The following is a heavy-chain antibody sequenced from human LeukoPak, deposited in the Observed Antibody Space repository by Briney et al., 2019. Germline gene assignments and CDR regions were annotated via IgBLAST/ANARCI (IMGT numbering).Heavy chain of an antibody. D-gene: IGHD6-13*01. J-gene: IGHJ4*02. Sequence: PGGSLRLSCAASGFTFSSYWMSWVRQASGKGLEWVANIKQDGSEKYYVDSVKGRFTISRDNDKNSLYLQMNSLRAEDTAVYYCARDPFQYSSSWFDYWGQGTLVTVSS. CDR3: ARDPFQYSSSWFDY. CDR1: GFTFSSYW. V-gene: IGHV3-7*01. CDR2: IKQDGSEK.